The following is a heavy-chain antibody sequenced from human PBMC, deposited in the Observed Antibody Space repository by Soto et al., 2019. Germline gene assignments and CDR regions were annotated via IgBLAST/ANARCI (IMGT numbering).Heavy chain of an antibody. V-gene: IGHV4-39*01. D-gene: IGHD3-3*01. Sequence: SETLSLTCTVSGGSISSSSYYWGWIRQPPGKGLEWIGSIYYSGSTYYNPSLKSRVTISVDTSKNQFSLKLSSVTAADTAVYYCARRYDFWSGPHRRCWFDPWGQGTLVTVSS. CDR2: IYYSGST. CDR1: GGSISSSSYY. J-gene: IGHJ5*02. CDR3: ARRYDFWSGPHRRCWFDP.